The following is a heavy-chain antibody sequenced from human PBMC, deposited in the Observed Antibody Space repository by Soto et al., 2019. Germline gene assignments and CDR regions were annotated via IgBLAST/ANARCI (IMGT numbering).Heavy chain of an antibody. CDR2: ISHSGTST. CDR1: GFAFSDFY. D-gene: IGHD6-19*01. J-gene: IGHJ4*02. Sequence: PVGSLRLSCAASGFAFSDFYMSWSRQAPGKGLEWVAYISHSGTSTYYAGSVKGRFTISRDNAKNSLYLQMSSLTADDTAVYYCASEGMEVAGTSWGQGTLVTVSS. V-gene: IGHV3-11*01. CDR3: ASEGMEVAGTS.